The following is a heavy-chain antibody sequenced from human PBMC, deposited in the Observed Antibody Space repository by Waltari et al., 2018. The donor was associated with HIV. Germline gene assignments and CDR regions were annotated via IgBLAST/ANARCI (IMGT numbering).Heavy chain of an antibody. D-gene: IGHD2-21*02. V-gene: IGHV3-21*01. CDR2: ISRTSSYI. CDR1: GLTFSGYA. Sequence: EVHLVESGGGLVKPGESLRLSCSASGLTFSGYAMKWARQSPGKGLEWVSAISRTSSYIYYADSVKGRFTISRDNAKNSVYLQMNSLRVEDTAVYYCARDERRCNSGDCYPSDYWGQGTLVTVSS. J-gene: IGHJ4*02. CDR3: ARDERRCNSGDCYPSDY.